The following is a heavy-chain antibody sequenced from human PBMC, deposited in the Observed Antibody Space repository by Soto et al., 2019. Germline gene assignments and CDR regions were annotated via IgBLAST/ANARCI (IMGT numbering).Heavy chain of an antibody. J-gene: IGHJ4*02. CDR1: GGSISSGDYY. CDR2: IYYSGST. CDR3: ARESRVVAATIDY. D-gene: IGHD2-15*01. V-gene: IGHV4-30-4*01. Sequence: QVQLQESGPGLVKPSQTLSLTCTVSGGSISSGDYYWSWIRQPPGKGLEWIGYIYYSGSTYYNPSLQSRVTISVDTSKNQFSLKLSSVTAADTAVYYCARESRVVAATIDYWGQGTLVTVSS.